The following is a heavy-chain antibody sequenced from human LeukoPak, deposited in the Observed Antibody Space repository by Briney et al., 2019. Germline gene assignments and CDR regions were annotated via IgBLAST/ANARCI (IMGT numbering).Heavy chain of an antibody. V-gene: IGHV4-30-4*01. Sequence: SQTLSLTCTVSGDSISSGTPYWGWICQPPGKGLEWIGYIYYNGNTYYNPSLKSRVSISADTSKNQFSLKLTSVTAADTAVYYCARDRGSGSGYYAYWYFDLWGRGTLVTVSS. J-gene: IGHJ2*01. CDR1: GDSISSGTPY. D-gene: IGHD3-22*01. CDR2: IYYNGNT. CDR3: ARDRGSGSGYYAYWYFDL.